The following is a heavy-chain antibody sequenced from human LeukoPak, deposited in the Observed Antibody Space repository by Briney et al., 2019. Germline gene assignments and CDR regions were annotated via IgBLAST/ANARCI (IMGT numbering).Heavy chain of an antibody. V-gene: IGHV3-11*01. Sequence: GGSLRLSCAASGFTFSDYYMSWIRQAPGKGLEWVSYISSSGSTIYYADSVKGRFTISRDNAKNSLYLQMNSLRAEDTAVYYCARTPASGYDILTGYPYYFDYWGQGTLVTVSS. CDR1: GFTFSDYY. D-gene: IGHD3-9*01. J-gene: IGHJ4*02. CDR2: ISSSGSTI. CDR3: ARTPASGYDILTGYPYYFDY.